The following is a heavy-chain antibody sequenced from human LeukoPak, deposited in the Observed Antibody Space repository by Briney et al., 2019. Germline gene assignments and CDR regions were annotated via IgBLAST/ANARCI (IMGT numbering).Heavy chain of an antibody. Sequence: ASVKVSCKASGYTFTSYGISWVRQAPGQGLEWMGGIIPIFGTANYAQKFQGRVTITADESTSTAYMELSSLRSEDTAVYYCARSYYYDSSGYYQFDYWGQGTLVTVSS. V-gene: IGHV1-69*13. J-gene: IGHJ4*02. D-gene: IGHD3-22*01. CDR2: IIPIFGTA. CDR1: GYTFTSYG. CDR3: ARSYYYDSSGYYQFDY.